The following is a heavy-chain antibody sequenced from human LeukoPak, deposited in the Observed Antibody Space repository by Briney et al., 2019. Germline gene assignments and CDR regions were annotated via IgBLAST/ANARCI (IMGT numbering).Heavy chain of an antibody. V-gene: IGHV1-2*02. Sequence: ASVKVSCKASGYTFTGYYMHWVRQAPGQGLEWMGWINPNSGGTNYAQKFQGRVTMTRDTSISTAYMELSRLRSDDTAVYYCARVQRYGLIAAAGTNLFDYWGQGTLVTVSS. D-gene: IGHD6-13*01. CDR3: ARVQRYGLIAAAGTNLFDY. J-gene: IGHJ4*02. CDR1: GYTFTGYY. CDR2: INPNSGGT.